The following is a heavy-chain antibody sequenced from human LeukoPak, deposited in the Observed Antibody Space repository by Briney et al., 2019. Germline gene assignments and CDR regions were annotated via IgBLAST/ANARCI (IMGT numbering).Heavy chain of an antibody. CDR3: ARGGTQCMDY. Sequence: ASVKVSCKASGYTFTSYDINWVRRAPGQGLEWMGWVTPTSGNTGYAQKFQGRVTITRDTSIGTAYLELSTLRSEDTAVYYCARGGTQCMDYWGQGTLVTVSS. D-gene: IGHD2-8*01. CDR1: GYTFTSYD. J-gene: IGHJ4*02. V-gene: IGHV1-8*03. CDR2: VTPTSGNT.